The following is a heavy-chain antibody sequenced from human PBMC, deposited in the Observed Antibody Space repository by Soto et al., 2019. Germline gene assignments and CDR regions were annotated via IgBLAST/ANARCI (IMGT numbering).Heavy chain of an antibody. CDR2: INPNSGGT. CDR3: ARGGITMVRGGDENWFDP. Sequence: GASVKVSCKASGYTFTGYYMHWVRQAPGQGLEWMGWINPNSGGTNYAQKFQGRVTMTRDTSISTAYMELSRLRSDDTAVYYCARGGITMVRGGDENWFDPWGQGTLVTVSS. V-gene: IGHV1-2*02. J-gene: IGHJ5*02. D-gene: IGHD3-10*01. CDR1: GYTFTGYY.